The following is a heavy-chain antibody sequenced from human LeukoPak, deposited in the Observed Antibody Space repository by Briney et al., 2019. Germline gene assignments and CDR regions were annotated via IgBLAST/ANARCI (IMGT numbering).Heavy chain of an antibody. D-gene: IGHD3-22*01. Sequence: ASVKVSCKASGGTFISYAISWVRQAPGQGLEWMGGIIPIFGTANYAQKFQGRVTITADESTSTAYMELSSLRSEDTAVYYCARHRSYYDSSGYLDYWGQGTLVTVSS. J-gene: IGHJ4*02. CDR1: GGTFISYA. CDR3: ARHRSYYDSSGYLDY. CDR2: IIPIFGTA. V-gene: IGHV1-69*13.